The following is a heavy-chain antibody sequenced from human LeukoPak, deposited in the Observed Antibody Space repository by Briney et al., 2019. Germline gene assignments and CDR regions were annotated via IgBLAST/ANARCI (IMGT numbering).Heavy chain of an antibody. D-gene: IGHD4-23*01. CDR3: ARDRGNSDPGDWFDS. CDR2: ISYDGSNK. CDR1: GFTFSSYA. J-gene: IGHJ5*01. V-gene: IGHV3-30*07. Sequence: GGSLRLSCAASGFTFSSYAMHWVRQAPGKGLEWVAVISYDGSNKYYADSVKGRFTISRDNSKNTLYLQMNSLRAEDTAVYYCARDRGNSDPGDWFDSWGQGTLVTVSS.